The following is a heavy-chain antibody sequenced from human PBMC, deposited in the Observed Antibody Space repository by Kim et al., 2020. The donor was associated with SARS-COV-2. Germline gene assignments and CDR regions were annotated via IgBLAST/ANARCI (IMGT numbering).Heavy chain of an antibody. CDR3: AREQFRGKPSFDY. D-gene: IGHD2-21*01. CDR1: GFTFSSYS. V-gene: IGHV3-21*01. Sequence: GGSLRLSCAASGFTFSSYSMNWVRQAPGKGLEWVSSISSSSSYIYYADSVKGRFTISRDNAKNSLYLQMNSLRAEDTAVYYCAREQFRGKPSFDYWGQGTLVTVSS. J-gene: IGHJ4*02. CDR2: ISSSSSYI.